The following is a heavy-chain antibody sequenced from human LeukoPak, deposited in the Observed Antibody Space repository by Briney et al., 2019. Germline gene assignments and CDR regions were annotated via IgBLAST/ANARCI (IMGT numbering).Heavy chain of an antibody. CDR1: GFSFSSYA. V-gene: IGHV3-23*01. J-gene: IGHJ4*02. D-gene: IGHD3-9*01. CDR3: ARDEAYYDILTGYYLGGLDY. Sequence: GGSLRLSCAASGFSFSSYAMTWVRQAPGKGLEWVSSLSSNDVTTYYADSVKGRFTISRDNSKNTLYLQMNSLRAEDTAVYYCARDEAYYDILTGYYLGGLDYWGQGTLVTVSS. CDR2: LSSNDVTT.